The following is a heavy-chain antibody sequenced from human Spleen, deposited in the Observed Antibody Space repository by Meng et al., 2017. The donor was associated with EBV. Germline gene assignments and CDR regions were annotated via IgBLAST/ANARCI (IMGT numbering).Heavy chain of an antibody. CDR3: ARPFPSWQSPRLDPFGA. Sequence: QLHLRQSAPGPLQPSETLSLSCTVSGDSISSFYYWGWIRQPPGRGLEWIGSVHYTGSTYYSPSLKSRVTVSVDTSKNQFSLRLTSVTAADTAVYYCARPFPSWQSPRLDPFGAWGQGTLVTVSS. J-gene: IGHJ5*02. CDR1: GDSISSFYY. V-gene: IGHV4-39*01. CDR2: VHYTGST. D-gene: IGHD6-19*01.